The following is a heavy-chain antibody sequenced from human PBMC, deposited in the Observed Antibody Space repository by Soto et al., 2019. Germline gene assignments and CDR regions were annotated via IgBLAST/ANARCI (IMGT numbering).Heavy chain of an antibody. J-gene: IGHJ4*02. Sequence: QVPLVESGGGVVQPGRSLRLSCAASGFMFSSHGMHWIRQAPGKGLEWVAVIWYDGSNKYYADSVKGRFTISRDNSKITIYLQMNSLRVENTAVYYCGPDTLDYWGQGTLATVSA. CDR1: GFMFSSHG. V-gene: IGHV3-33*01. CDR3: GPDTLDY. CDR2: IWYDGSNK.